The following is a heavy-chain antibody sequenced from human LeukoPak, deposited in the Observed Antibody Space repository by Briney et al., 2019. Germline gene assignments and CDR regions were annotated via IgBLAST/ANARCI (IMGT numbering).Heavy chain of an antibody. D-gene: IGHD2-2*01. V-gene: IGHV1-69*04. Sequence: GASVKVSCKASGGTFSSYAISWVRQAPGQGLEWMGRIIPILGIANYAQKFQGRVTIIADKSTSTAYMELSSLRSEDTAVYYCASPIVVVPAANLHGMDVWGQGTTVTVSS. J-gene: IGHJ6*02. CDR2: IIPILGIA. CDR1: GGTFSSYA. CDR3: ASPIVVVPAANLHGMDV.